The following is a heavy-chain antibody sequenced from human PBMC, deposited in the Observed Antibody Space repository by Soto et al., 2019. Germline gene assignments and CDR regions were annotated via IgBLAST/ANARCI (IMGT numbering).Heavy chain of an antibody. CDR2: FDPEDGET. D-gene: IGHD2-2*01. V-gene: IGHV1-24*01. CDR1: GYTLTELS. CDR3: ATDHIVVVQAAPNYYYYYYGMDV. J-gene: IGHJ6*02. Sequence: GASVKVSCKVSGYTLTELSMHWVRQAPGKGLEWMGGFDPEDGETIYAQKFQGRVTMTEDTSTDTAYMELSSLRSEDTAVYYCATDHIVVVQAAPNYYYYYYGMDVSGQGTTVTVYS.